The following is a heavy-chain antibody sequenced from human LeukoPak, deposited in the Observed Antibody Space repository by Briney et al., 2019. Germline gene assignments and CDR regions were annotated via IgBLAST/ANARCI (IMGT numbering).Heavy chain of an antibody. Sequence: SETLSLTCTVSGGSIRGYYWSWVRQPPGKGLEWIAYIYYSGSANYNPSLKSRVTISLDTSKNQFSLKLSSVTAADTAVYYCAVGATHYYMDVWGKGTTVTVSS. V-gene: IGHV4-59*08. J-gene: IGHJ6*03. CDR1: GGSIRGYY. CDR3: AVGATHYYMDV. CDR2: IYYSGSA. D-gene: IGHD3-16*01.